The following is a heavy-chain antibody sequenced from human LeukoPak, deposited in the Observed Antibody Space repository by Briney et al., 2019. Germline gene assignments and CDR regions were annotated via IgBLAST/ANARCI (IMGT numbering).Heavy chain of an antibody. J-gene: IGHJ6*02. V-gene: IGHV4-31*03. CDR1: GGSISSGGYY. CDR3: ARDQVYYYGMDV. Sequence: SETLSLTCTVSGGSISSGGYYWSWIRQHPGKGLEWIGYIYYSGSTYYNPSLKSRVTISVDTSKNQFSLKLSSVTAADTAVYYCARDQVYYYGMDVWGQGTTVTVSS. CDR2: IYYSGST.